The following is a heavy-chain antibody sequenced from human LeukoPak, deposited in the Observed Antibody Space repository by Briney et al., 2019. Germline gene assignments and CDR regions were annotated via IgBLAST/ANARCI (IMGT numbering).Heavy chain of an antibody. CDR3: AGGRPSYSSSSLLDYYYGMDV. CDR2: INPNSGGT. Sequence: GASVKVSCKASGYTFTGYYMHWVRQAPGQGLEWMGWINPNSGGTNYAQKFQGWVTMTRDTSISTAYMELSRLRSDDTAVYYCAGGRPSYSSSSLLDYYYGMDVWGQGTTVTVSS. V-gene: IGHV1-2*04. CDR1: GYTFTGYY. D-gene: IGHD6-6*01. J-gene: IGHJ6*02.